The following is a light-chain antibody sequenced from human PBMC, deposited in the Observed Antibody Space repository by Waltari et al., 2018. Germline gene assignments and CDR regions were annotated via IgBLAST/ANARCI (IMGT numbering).Light chain of an antibody. CDR3: QQSYSAPWT. V-gene: IGKV1-39*01. Sequence: DIQMTQSPSSLSASVGDRVTITCRATQSINKYLNWYQQKPGKAPKLLISAAGNLQIGAPSRFSGSGSGTDFTLTISGLQPEDLATYYCQQSYSAPWTFGQGTKVEI. CDR2: AAG. CDR1: QSINKY. J-gene: IGKJ1*01.